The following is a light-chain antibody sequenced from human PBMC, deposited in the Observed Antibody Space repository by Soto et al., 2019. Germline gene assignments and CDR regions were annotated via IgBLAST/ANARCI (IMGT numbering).Light chain of an antibody. CDR2: VAF. CDR1: QSVSSNY. CDR3: QQYGGMWT. V-gene: IGKV3-20*01. Sequence: EIVLTQSPGSLSLSPGERATFSCRASQSVSSNYLAWYQQKPGQAPRLLIYVAFKRATGIPDRFSVSGSGTDFTLTISRMEPEDFAVYYCQQYGGMWTFGQGTKVDMK. J-gene: IGKJ1*01.